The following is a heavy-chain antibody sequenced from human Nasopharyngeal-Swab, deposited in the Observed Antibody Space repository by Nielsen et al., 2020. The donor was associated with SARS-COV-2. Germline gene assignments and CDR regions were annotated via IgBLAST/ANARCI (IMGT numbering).Heavy chain of an antibody. J-gene: IGHJ6*02. V-gene: IGHV3-21*01. CDR3: ARGVGVGVPYYYYGMDV. Sequence: GGSLRLSCAASGFTFSSYSMNWVRQAPGKGLEWVSSISSSSSYIYYADSVKGRFTISRDHAKNSLYLQMNSRRAEDTAVYYCARGVGVGVPYYYYGMDVWGQGTTVTVSS. CDR2: ISSSSSYI. D-gene: IGHD3-3*01. CDR1: GFTFSSYS.